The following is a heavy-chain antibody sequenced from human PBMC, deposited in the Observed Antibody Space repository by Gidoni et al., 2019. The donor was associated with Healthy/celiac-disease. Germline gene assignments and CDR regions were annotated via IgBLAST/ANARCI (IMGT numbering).Heavy chain of an antibody. Sequence: EVQLVQSGAEVKTPGESLRISCKGSGYSFTSYWISWVRQMPGKGLEWMGRIDPSDSYTNYSPSFQGHVTISADKSISTAYLQWSSLKASDTAMYYCARHGDMTTKDYYYYYGMDVWGQGTTVTVSS. CDR3: ARHGDMTTKDYYYYYGMDV. J-gene: IGHJ6*02. V-gene: IGHV5-10-1*01. CDR1: GYSFTSYW. CDR2: IDPSDSYT. D-gene: IGHD4-17*01.